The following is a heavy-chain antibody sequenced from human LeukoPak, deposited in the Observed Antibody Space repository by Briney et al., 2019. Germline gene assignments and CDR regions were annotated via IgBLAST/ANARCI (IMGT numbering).Heavy chain of an antibody. CDR2: ISGDGGST. D-gene: IGHD3-3*01. V-gene: IGHV3-43*02. CDR3: AKSGLRFLEWLWVSGFDI. Sequence: GGSLRLSCAASGFTFDDYAMHWVRQAPGKGLEWVSLISGDGGSTYYADSVKGRFTISRDNSKNSLYLQMNSLRTEDSALYYCAKSGLRFLEWLWVSGFDIWGQGTMVTVSS. CDR1: GFTFDDYA. J-gene: IGHJ3*02.